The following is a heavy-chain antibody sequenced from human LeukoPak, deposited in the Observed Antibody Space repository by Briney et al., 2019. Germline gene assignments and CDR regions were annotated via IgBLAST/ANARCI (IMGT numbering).Heavy chain of an antibody. Sequence: ASVKVSCKASGGTFSSYAISWVRQAPGQGLEWMGGIIPIFGTANYAQKFQGRVTVTADESTSTAYMELSSLRSEDTAVYYWARGEQQLANFDYWGQGTLVTVSS. J-gene: IGHJ4*02. CDR3: ARGEQQLANFDY. D-gene: IGHD6-13*01. CDR2: IIPIFGTA. V-gene: IGHV1-69*13. CDR1: GGTFSSYA.